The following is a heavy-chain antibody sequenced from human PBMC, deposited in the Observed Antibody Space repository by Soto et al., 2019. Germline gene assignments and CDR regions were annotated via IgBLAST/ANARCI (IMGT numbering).Heavy chain of an antibody. J-gene: IGHJ4*02. CDR3: GRDTSGLDY. CDR1: GYTFASHY. Sequence: QVQLVQSGAEVKKPGASVKVSCQASGYTFASHYIHWVRQAPGQGLEWMGVINPNGGNKRYAQRFQDRLTLTTDTPTNTVYLDLSSLSSADTAVYYCGRDTSGLDYWGQGTLVTVSS. CDR2: INPNGGNK. V-gene: IGHV1-46*01.